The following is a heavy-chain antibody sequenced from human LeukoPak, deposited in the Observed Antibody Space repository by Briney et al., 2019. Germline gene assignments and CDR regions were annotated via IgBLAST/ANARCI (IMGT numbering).Heavy chain of an antibody. CDR3: ARDHSSDY. CDR1: GFTFSSYA. Sequence: GGSLRLSCAASGFTFSSYAMHWVRQAPGKGLEWVAVISYDGSNKYYADSVKGRFTISRDNSKNTLYLQMNSLRAEDTAVYYCARDHSSDYWGQGILVTVSS. V-gene: IGHV3-30*04. J-gene: IGHJ4*02. D-gene: IGHD2-15*01. CDR2: ISYDGSNK.